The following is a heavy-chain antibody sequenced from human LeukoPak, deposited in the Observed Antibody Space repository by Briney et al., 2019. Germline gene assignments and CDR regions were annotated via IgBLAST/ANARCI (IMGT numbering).Heavy chain of an antibody. J-gene: IGHJ3*01. Sequence: PSETLSLTCTVSGGSINSYYWSWIRQPPGKGLEWMGYIYYSGNTNYNPSLQSRVTISVDTSKSQFSLKLNSVSAADTAVYYCARGNSGSYNDDAFDVWGQGTMVTVSS. D-gene: IGHD1-26*01. V-gene: IGHV4-59*01. CDR1: GGSINSYY. CDR2: IYYSGNT. CDR3: ARGNSGSYNDDAFDV.